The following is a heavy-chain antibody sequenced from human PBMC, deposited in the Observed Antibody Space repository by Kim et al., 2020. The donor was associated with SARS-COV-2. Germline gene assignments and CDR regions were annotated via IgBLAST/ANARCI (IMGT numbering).Heavy chain of an antibody. Sequence: SETLSLTCTVSGGSISSYYWSWIRQPPGKGLEWIGYIYYSGSTNYNPSLKSRVTISVDTSKNQFSLNLCSVTAADTAVYYCARSRPDYYYYGMDVWGQGTTVTVSS. J-gene: IGHJ6*02. CDR1: GGSISSYY. CDR2: IYYSGST. CDR3: ARSRPDYYYYGMDV. V-gene: IGHV4-59*01.